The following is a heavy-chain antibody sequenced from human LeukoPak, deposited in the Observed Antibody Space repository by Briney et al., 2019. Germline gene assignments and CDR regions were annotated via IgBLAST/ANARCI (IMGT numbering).Heavy chain of an antibody. J-gene: IGHJ3*02. CDR2: ISGSGGSA. CDR3: AKPRSGDSNAFDI. V-gene: IGHV3-23*01. Sequence: PGGSLRPSCAASGFTFSNYGMSWVRQAPGKGLEGVSTISGSGGSAYYADSVKGRFTISRENSKNTLYMQMNSLRAEDAAVYYCAKPRSGDSNAFDIWGQGTMVTVSS. CDR1: GFTFSNYG. D-gene: IGHD2-21*02.